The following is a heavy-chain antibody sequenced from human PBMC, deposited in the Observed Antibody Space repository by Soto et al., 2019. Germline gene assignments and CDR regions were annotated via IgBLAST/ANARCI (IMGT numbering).Heavy chain of an antibody. V-gene: IGHV4-61*08. CDR2: IYYTGSA. J-gene: IGHJ5*02. Sequence: PSETLSLTCTVSGDSVSSGAYFWTWVRQPPGKGLESIGYIYYTGSANYNPSLKSRVTILVDTSKNQFSLHLRSVTAADTAIYYCSRSSRGGVYTRGGEWFDPGGPGTLVAVSS. CDR3: SRSSRGGVYTRGGEWFDP. D-gene: IGHD2-15*01. CDR1: GDSVSSGAYF.